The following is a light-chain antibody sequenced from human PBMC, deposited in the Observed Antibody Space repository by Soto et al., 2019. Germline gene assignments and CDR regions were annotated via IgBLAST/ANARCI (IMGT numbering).Light chain of an antibody. CDR2: DVT. Sequence: QSVLTQPPSASGSPGQSVTISCTGTSCDVGGYNYVSWYQQHPGKAPKLMIYDVTVRPSGVPDRFSGSKSGNTASLTVSGLQAEDEATYYCSSFAISTYVFGTGTRSPS. CDR3: SSFAISTYV. V-gene: IGLV2-8*01. CDR1: SCDVGGYNY. J-gene: IGLJ1*01.